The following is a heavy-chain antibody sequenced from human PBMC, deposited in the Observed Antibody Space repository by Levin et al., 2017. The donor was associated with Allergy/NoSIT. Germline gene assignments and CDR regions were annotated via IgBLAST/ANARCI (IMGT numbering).Heavy chain of an antibody. Sequence: PGGSLRLSCEASGLSFSSFGMHWVRQAPGKGLEWVALITSDGNNKYLADSVKGRFSISRDNSKNTLYLQMNSLRAEDMAVYYCASRGDMDAWGQGTTVTVSS. J-gene: IGHJ6*02. CDR1: GLSFSSFG. V-gene: IGHV3-30*03. CDR2: ITSDGNNK. CDR3: ASRGDMDA.